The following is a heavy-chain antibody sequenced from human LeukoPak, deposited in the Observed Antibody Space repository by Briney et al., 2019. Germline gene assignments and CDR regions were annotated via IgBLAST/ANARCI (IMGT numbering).Heavy chain of an antibody. CDR2: IWYDGSNK. CDR3: ASGEGYCSSTSCYSADY. V-gene: IGHV3-33*01. J-gene: IGHJ4*02. D-gene: IGHD2-2*02. CDR1: GFTFSSYG. Sequence: GGSLRLSCAASGFTFSSYGMLWVRQAPGKGLEWVAVIWYDGSNKYYADSVKGRFTISRDNSKNTLYLQMNSLRAEDTAVYYCASGEGYCSSTSCYSADYWGQGTLVTVSS.